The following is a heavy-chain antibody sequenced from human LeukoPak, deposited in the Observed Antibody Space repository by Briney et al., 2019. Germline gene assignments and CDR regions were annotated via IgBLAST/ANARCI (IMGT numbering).Heavy chain of an antibody. CDR2: ISHTGDII. Sequence: PSEPLSLTCAVYSGSFNRYYWPWLRQTPGKGLEGMGEISHTGDIINSNPSFKKRVTISVCSSKKQFSLRLTSVTAADTGVYYCARVPDITARPCDSWGPGTRVTVS. V-gene: IGHV4-34*01. J-gene: IGHJ4*02. CDR3: ARVPDITARPCDS. CDR1: SGSFNRYY. D-gene: IGHD1-1*01.